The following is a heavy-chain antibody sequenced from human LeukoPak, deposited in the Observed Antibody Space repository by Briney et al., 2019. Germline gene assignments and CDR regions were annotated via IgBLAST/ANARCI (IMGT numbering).Heavy chain of an antibody. CDR3: AKDQGVD. CDR1: GFTFSSCA. V-gene: IGHV3-23*01. Sequence: GGSLRLSCAASGFTFSSCAMSWVRQAPGEGLEWVSAISGSGSSTYYADSVRGRFTISRDNSKNTMYLQMNSLRAEDTAVYYCAKDQGVDWGQGTLVTVSS. J-gene: IGHJ4*02. CDR2: ISGSGSST. D-gene: IGHD3-3*01.